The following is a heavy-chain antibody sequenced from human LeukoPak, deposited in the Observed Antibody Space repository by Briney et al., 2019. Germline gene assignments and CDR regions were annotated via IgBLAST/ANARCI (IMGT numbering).Heavy chain of an antibody. V-gene: IGHV3-21*01. Sequence: GGSLRLSCAASGFTFSSYSMNWVRQAPGKGLEWVSSISSSSSYIYYADSVKGRFTISRDNAKNSLYLQMNSLRAEDTAVYYCARDLGYSYDNAFDIWGQGTMVTVS. CDR3: ARDLGYSYDNAFDI. D-gene: IGHD5-18*01. CDR2: ISSSSSYI. J-gene: IGHJ3*02. CDR1: GFTFSSYS.